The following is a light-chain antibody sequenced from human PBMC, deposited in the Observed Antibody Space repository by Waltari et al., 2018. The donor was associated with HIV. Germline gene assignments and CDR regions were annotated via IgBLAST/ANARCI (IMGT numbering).Light chain of an antibody. J-gene: IGLJ2*01. Sequence: QSALTQPPSASGAPGQSVTLPSPGSNSDFGCYDYVLLYPFHPGKAPKLVISEVTKRPSGVSDRFSGSKSANTAFLTVSGLQAEDEADYYCSSFADRDGFYVLFGGGTRLTVL. V-gene: IGLV2-8*01. CDR2: EVT. CDR1: NSDFGCYDY. CDR3: SSFADRDGFYVL.